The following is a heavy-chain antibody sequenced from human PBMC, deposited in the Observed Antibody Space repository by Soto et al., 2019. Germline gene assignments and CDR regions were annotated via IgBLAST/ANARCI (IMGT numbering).Heavy chain of an antibody. CDR1: GDSVSSYSAA. V-gene: IGHV6-1*01. CDR3: VRDRYSSSGWFDP. Sequence: PSQTLSLTCAISGDSVSSYSAAWNWIRQSPSGGLEWLGRTYYRSRFFSDYAESVKSRIIINPGTSKTQFSLQLKSVTPEDTAVYYCVRDRYSSSGWFDPWGQGTPVTVSS. CDR2: TYYRSRFFS. J-gene: IGHJ5*02. D-gene: IGHD3-10*01.